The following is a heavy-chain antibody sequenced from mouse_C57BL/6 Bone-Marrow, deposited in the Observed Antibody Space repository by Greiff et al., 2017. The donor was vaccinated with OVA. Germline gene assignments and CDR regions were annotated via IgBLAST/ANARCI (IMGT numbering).Heavy chain of an antibody. CDR1: GFTFSDYG. J-gene: IGHJ3*01. CDR3: ARHDYDTGARFAY. CDR2: ISSGSSTI. Sequence: VQLKESGGGLVKPGGSLKLSCAASGFTFSDYGMHWVRQAPEKGLEWVAYISSGSSTIYYADTVKGRFTISRDNAKNTLFLQMTSLRSEDTAMYYCARHDYDTGARFAYWGQGTLVTVSA. V-gene: IGHV5-17*01. D-gene: IGHD2-4*01.